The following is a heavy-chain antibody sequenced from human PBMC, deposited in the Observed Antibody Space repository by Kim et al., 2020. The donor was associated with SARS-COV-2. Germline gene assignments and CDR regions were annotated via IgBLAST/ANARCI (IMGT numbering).Heavy chain of an antibody. CDR2: IKEDGSKV. J-gene: IGHJ4*02. Sequence: GGSLRLSCVASGFTFSSHWLAWVRQAPGKGLEWVAHIKEDGSKVEYADSVKGRFTISRNNAQKSVFLQMNSLRVEDTAVYYCTRWRWWEQSEFDNWGQGTLVTVSS. D-gene: IGHD1-26*01. CDR3: TRWRWWEQSEFDN. V-gene: IGHV3-7*03. CDR1: GFTFSSHW.